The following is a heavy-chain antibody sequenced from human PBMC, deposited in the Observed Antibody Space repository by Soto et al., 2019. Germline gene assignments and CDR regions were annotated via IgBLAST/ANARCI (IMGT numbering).Heavy chain of an antibody. D-gene: IGHD2-15*01. Sequence: PWGSLRLSCVASGFSFLGDWISFFRHSPFKGLEWVANIKQDGSKAQYLESVRGRFTISRDNSKSSVYLQMNSLRAEDTALYYCARDFYGGFSYGPGDSWGQGTLVTVSS. CDR1: GFSFLGDW. J-gene: IGHJ4*02. CDR3: ARDFYGGFSYGPGDS. CDR2: IKQDGSKA. V-gene: IGHV3-7*01.